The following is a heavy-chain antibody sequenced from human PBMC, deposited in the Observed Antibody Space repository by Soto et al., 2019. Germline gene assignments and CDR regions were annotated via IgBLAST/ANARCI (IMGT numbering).Heavy chain of an antibody. CDR3: ARDHLILPAHDLFYGSDV. CDR1: GFTFSMYS. D-gene: IGHD2-21*02. V-gene: IGHV3-7*03. CDR2: IPQDGVDG. Sequence: GESLKISCEVSGFTFSMYSMSWVRQSPGKGLEWVAKIPQDGVDGHYADSVKGRFIISRDNDKNSLHLQLNNLRAEDTAVYYCARDHLILPAHDLFYGSDVWGRGATVTVSS. J-gene: IGHJ6*02.